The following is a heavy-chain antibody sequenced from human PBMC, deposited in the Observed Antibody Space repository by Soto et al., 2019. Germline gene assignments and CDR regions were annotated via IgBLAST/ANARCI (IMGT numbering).Heavy chain of an antibody. D-gene: IGHD6-19*01. J-gene: IGHJ3*02. CDR1: GGSISSSSYY. Sequence: PSETLSLTCTVSGGSISSSSYYWGWIRQPPGKGLEWIGSIYYSGSTYYNPSLKSRVTISVDTSKNQFSLKLSSVTAADTAVYYCARPTHSSGWYIRFAFDIWGQGTMVTVSS. CDR3: ARPTHSSGWYIRFAFDI. CDR2: IYYSGST. V-gene: IGHV4-39*01.